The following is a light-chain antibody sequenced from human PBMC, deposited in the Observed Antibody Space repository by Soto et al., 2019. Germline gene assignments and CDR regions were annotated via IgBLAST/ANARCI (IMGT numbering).Light chain of an antibody. CDR2: DAY. CDR3: QQRDMWPIT. CDR1: QSFRGL. V-gene: IGKV3-11*01. Sequence: EVVLTQSPVTLSLSPGERATLSCRASQSFRGLLAWYQQKPGQAPRLLIYDAYNRATGIPPRFSGSGSGTDFTRTISSLEPEDSAVYYCQQRDMWPITFGQGTRLEIK. J-gene: IGKJ5*01.